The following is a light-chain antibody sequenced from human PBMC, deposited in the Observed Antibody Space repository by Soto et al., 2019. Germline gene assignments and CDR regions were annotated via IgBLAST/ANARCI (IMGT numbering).Light chain of an antibody. V-gene: IGLV2-11*01. J-gene: IGLJ2*01. CDR2: DVS. CDR1: SSDVGGYNY. CDR3: CSYAGGHTSLL. Sequence: QSALTQPRSVSGSPGQSVTISCTGTSSDVGGYNYVSWYQQHPGTVPKLMIYDVSNRPSGVPDRFSGSKSGNRASLTISGLQDEDEADYYCCSYAGGHTSLLFGGGTKLTVL.